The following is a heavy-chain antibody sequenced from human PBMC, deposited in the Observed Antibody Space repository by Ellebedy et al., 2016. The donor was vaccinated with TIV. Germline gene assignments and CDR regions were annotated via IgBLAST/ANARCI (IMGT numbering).Heavy chain of an antibody. V-gene: IGHV4-59*08. D-gene: IGHD3-22*01. CDR2: IYYSGST. Sequence: MPGGSLRLSCTVSGGSISSYYWSWIRQPPGKGLEWIGYIYYSGSTNYNPSLKSRVTISVDTSKNQFSLKLSSVTAADTAVYYCARNYYDSSGYPYWYFDLWGRGTLVTVSS. CDR3: ARNYYDSSGYPYWYFDL. J-gene: IGHJ2*01. CDR1: GGSISSYY.